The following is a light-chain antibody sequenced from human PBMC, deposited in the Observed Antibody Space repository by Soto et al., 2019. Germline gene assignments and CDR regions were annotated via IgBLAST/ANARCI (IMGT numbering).Light chain of an antibody. CDR2: DAS. V-gene: IGKV3-11*01. CDR1: QGVSNS. CDR3: QQRTKWLT. J-gene: IGKJ4*01. Sequence: EIVLTQSPATLSLSPGERATLSCRASQGVSNSLAWYQQKPGQAPRLLIYDASDRASGIPGRFSGSGSGTDFTLTIRRLEPEDFAIYYCQQRTKWLTFGGGTKVEIK.